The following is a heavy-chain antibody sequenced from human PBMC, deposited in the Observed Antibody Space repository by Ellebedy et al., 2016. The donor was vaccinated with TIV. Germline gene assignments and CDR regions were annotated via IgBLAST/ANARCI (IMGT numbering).Heavy chain of an antibody. CDR2: TYYSGSA. CDR3: ARALTMVRGGGFDP. CDR1: GGSISRSTCY. V-gene: IGHV4-30-4*01. D-gene: IGHD3-10*01. Sequence: MPSETLSLTCIVSGGSISRSTCYWSWIRQPPGKGLEWIGYTYYSGSAYYNPSLKSRVTILMDTSRNQFSLKLSSVTAADTAVYYCARALTMVRGGGFDPWGQGTLVTVSS. J-gene: IGHJ5*02.